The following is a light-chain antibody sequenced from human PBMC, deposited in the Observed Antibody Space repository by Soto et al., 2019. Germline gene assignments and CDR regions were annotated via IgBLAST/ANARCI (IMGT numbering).Light chain of an antibody. Sequence: EIVMTQSPATLSVSPGERATLSCRSSQSVTINLAWYQQKPGQAPRLLIYGTSTRATGVPARFSGSGSGTEFTLTISNLQSEDFAVYYGQQYKDWPPLTFGGGTKVDIK. CDR2: GTS. CDR3: QQYKDWPPLT. J-gene: IGKJ4*01. CDR1: QSVTIN. V-gene: IGKV3-15*01.